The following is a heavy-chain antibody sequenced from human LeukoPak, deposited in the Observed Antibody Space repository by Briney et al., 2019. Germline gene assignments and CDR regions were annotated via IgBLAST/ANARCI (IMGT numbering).Heavy chain of an antibody. D-gene: IGHD5-12*01. V-gene: IGHV3-30*18. CDR3: AKDRGSGYDYYYYYGMDV. Sequence: PGGSLRLSCVASGFTFSSYGMHWVRQAPGKGLEWVAVISYDGSNKYYADSVKGRFTISRDNSKNTLYLQMNSLRAEDTAVYYCAKDRGSGYDYYYYYGMDVWGQGTTVTVSS. CDR2: ISYDGSNK. CDR1: GFTFSSYG. J-gene: IGHJ6*02.